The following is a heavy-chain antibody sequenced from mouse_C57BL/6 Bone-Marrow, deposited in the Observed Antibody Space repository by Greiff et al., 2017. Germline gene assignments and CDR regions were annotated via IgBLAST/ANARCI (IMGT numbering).Heavy chain of an antibody. V-gene: IGHV1-37*01. J-gene: IGHJ2*01. CDR1: GYSFNGYF. CDR3: GTGNYGNYFAY. CDR2: INPYNGDT. D-gene: IGHD2-1*01. Sequence: VTLKESGPELVKPGASVKISCKASGYSFNGYFMNWVKQSHGKSLEWIGRINPYNGDTFYNQKFKGKATLTVDKSSSTDHMELLSLTSEDSSVYYSGTGNYGNYFAYWGQGTTLTVSS.